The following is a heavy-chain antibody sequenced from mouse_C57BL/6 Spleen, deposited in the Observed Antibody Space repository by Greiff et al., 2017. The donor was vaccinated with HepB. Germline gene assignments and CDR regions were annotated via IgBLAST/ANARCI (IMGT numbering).Heavy chain of an antibody. CDR1: GYAFSSSW. CDR2: IYPGDGDT. Sequence: VKLQESGPELVKPGASVKISCKASGYAFSSSWMNWVKQRPGKGLEWIGRIYPGDGDTNYNGKFKGKATLTADKSSSTAYMQLSSLTSEDSAVYFCARAGSSYGHWYFDVWGTGTTVTVSS. J-gene: IGHJ1*03. V-gene: IGHV1-82*01. D-gene: IGHD1-1*01. CDR3: ARAGSSYGHWYFDV.